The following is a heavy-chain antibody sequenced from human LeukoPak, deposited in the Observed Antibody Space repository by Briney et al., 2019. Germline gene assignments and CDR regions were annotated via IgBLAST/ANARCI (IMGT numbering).Heavy chain of an antibody. CDR3: ARVSGSAISSRSLLY. Sequence: GASVKVPCKASGYPFTNYGINWVRQVPGQGLEWLGQINPYNDNTNYPQRLQGRVTMTTDTSTSTSFMELRSLTSSDTAIYYCARVSGSAISSRSLLYWGQGTLVTVSS. D-gene: IGHD6-13*01. V-gene: IGHV1-18*01. CDR1: GYPFTNYG. J-gene: IGHJ4*02. CDR2: INPYNDNT.